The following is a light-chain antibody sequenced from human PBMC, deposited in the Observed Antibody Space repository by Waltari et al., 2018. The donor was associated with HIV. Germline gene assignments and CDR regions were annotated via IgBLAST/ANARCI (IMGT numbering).Light chain of an antibody. Sequence: QSPLTQPPSVSGAPEQRVPISSPGTSPNLGAGYDGHRYPQAPGTAPKLLIYGNSNRPSGVPDRFSGSKAGTSASLAVTGLQAEDEADYYCQSYDSSLSGGVFGGGTKLTVL. J-gene: IGLJ3*02. CDR2: GNS. V-gene: IGLV1-40*01. CDR1: SPNLGAGYD. CDR3: QSYDSSLSGGV.